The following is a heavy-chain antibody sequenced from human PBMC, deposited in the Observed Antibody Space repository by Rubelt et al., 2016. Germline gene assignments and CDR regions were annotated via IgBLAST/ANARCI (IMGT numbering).Heavy chain of an antibody. V-gene: IGHV1-46*01. CDR3: ARTKTVEMATIPLAY. CDR2: INPSGGST. J-gene: IGHJ4*02. D-gene: IGHD5-24*01. CDR1: GYTFTGYY. Sequence: QVQLVQSGAEVKKPGASVKVTCKASGYTFTGYYMHWVRQAPGQGLEWMGIINPSGGSTSYAQKCQGSVARTRDTSTSTVYMGLSSLRSEDTAVYYCARTKTVEMATIPLAYWGQGTLVTVSS.